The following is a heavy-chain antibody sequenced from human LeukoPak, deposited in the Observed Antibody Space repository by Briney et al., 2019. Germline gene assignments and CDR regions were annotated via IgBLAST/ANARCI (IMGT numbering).Heavy chain of an antibody. CDR2: IKQDGSEK. CDR1: GFTFSSYW. CDR3: AGDRRDYYDSSGRRGYFDY. D-gene: IGHD3-22*01. J-gene: IGHJ4*02. V-gene: IGHV3-7*01. Sequence: PGGSLRLSCAASGFTFSSYWMSWVRQAPGKGLEWVANIKQDGSEKYYVDSVKGRFTISRDNAKNSLYLQMNSLRAEDTAVYYCAGDRRDYYDSSGRRGYFDYWGQGTLVTVSS.